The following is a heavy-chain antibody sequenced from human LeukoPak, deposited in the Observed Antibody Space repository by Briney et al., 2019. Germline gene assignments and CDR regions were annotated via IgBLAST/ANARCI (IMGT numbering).Heavy chain of an antibody. D-gene: IGHD6-19*01. Sequence: PGGSLRLSCAASGFTFSSYAMHWVRQAPGKGLEWVSGISWNSGSIGYADSVKGRFTISRDNAKNSLYLQMNSLRAEDTALYYCASASAVAGIRRYYYYGMDVWGRGTTVTVSS. CDR2: ISWNSGSI. V-gene: IGHV3-9*01. J-gene: IGHJ6*02. CDR1: GFTFSSYA. CDR3: ASASAVAGIRRYYYYGMDV.